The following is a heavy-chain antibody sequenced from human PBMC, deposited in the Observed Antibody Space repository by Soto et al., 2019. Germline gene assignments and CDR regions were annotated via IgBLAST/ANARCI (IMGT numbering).Heavy chain of an antibody. V-gene: IGHV4-39*01. CDR1: GGSISSSSYY. CDR3: ARGSGYDYSLDY. CDR2: IYYSGST. D-gene: IGHD5-12*01. Sequence: SETLSLTCTVSGGSISSSSYYWGWIRQPPGKGLEWIGSIYYSGSTYYNPSLKSRVTISVDTSKNQFSLKLSPVTAADTAVYYCARGSGYDYSLDYWGQGTLVTVSS. J-gene: IGHJ4*02.